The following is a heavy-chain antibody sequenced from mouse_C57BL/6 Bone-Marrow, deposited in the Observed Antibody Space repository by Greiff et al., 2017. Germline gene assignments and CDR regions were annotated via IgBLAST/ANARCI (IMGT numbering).Heavy chain of an antibody. V-gene: IGHV5-4*01. CDR3: AREYDYEGAY. CDR2: ISDGGSYT. D-gene: IGHD2-4*01. J-gene: IGHJ3*01. Sequence: EVKLVESGGGLVKPGGSLKLSCAASGFTFSSYAMSWVRQTPEKRLEWVATISDGGSYTYYPDNVKGRFTISRDNAKNNRYLQMSHLKSEDTAMYYCAREYDYEGAYWGQGTLVTVSA. CDR1: GFTFSSYA.